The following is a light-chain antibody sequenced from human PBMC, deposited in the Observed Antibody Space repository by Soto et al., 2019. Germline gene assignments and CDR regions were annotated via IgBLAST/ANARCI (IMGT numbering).Light chain of an antibody. J-gene: IGKJ2*01. CDR1: QSISSY. Sequence: DIHMTQSPSSLSASVGDRVTITCRASQSISSYVNWYQQKSGQAPKLLIYAASSLRSGLTSRFSGTGSGTDFTLTITSLQPEDFASYHCQQSYSTPPTFGQGTKLEIK. V-gene: IGKV1-39*01. CDR3: QQSYSTPPT. CDR2: AAS.